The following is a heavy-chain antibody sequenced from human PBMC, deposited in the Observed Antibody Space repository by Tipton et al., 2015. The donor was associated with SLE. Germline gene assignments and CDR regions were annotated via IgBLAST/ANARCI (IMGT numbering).Heavy chain of an antibody. Sequence: SLRLSCVGSGFIFSNFWMIWVRPAPGKGLEWVANIKEDGSQRYYVESVEGRFTFTRDDAKNTVHLEMNSLRAEDTAVYYCARRHFGVVFISAFDIWGQGTMVTVSS. V-gene: IGHV3-7*01. CDR2: IKEDGSQR. CDR1: GFIFSNFW. D-gene: IGHD3-3*01. CDR3: ARRHFGVVFISAFDI. J-gene: IGHJ3*02.